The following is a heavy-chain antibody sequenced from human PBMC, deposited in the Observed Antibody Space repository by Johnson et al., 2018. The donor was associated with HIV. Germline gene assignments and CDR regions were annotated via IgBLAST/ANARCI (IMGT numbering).Heavy chain of an antibody. CDR3: ARVIDQYYAMSLDDAFDI. J-gene: IGHJ3*02. D-gene: IGHD2-8*01. CDR1: KFAFSTYA. V-gene: IGHV3-30*01. Sequence: VQLVESGGGVVQPGRSLRLSCAASKFAFSTYAMHWVRQAPGKGLEWVAVISFDGNNRYYADSVKGRFTISRDNAKNSLYLQMNSLRAEDTAVYYCARVIDQYYAMSLDDAFDIWGQGTMVTGSS. CDR2: ISFDGNNR.